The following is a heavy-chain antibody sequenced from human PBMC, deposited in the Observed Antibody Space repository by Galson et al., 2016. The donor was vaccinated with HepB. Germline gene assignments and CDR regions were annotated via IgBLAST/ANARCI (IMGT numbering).Heavy chain of an antibody. J-gene: IGHJ4*02. CDR3: AIDPSQWHDLLFGN. CDR2: ICGRCGDM. CDR1: GFTFDKYG. Sequence: LRLSCAASGFTFDKYGMTWFRQAPGKGLEWVSTICGRCGDMDYADSVKGRFTISRDDSKNPLYLHMNSLRVEDTAIYYCAIDPSQWHDLLFGNWAQGTLVTVSA. V-gene: IGHV3-23*01. D-gene: IGHD6-19*01.